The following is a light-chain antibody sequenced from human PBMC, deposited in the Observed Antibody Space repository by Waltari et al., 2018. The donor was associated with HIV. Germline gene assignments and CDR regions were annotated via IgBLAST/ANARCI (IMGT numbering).Light chain of an antibody. V-gene: IGLV1-44*01. J-gene: IGLJ1*01. CDR3: AAWDDSLNGYV. CDR2: SNN. CDR1: RSNIGSNT. Sequence: QSVLTQPPSASGTPGPRVTISCSGSRSNIGSNTPNCYQQLPGTAPKLLNYSNNQRPSGVPDRFSGSKSGTSAALAISGLQSEDEADYYCAAWDDSLNGYVFGTGTKVTVL.